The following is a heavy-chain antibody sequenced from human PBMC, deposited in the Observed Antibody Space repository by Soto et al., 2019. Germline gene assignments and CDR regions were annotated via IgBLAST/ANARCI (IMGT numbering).Heavy chain of an antibody. CDR3: VKKWSFNSGYDY. CDR1: GFTFSNYA. V-gene: IGHV3-64D*08. D-gene: IGHD5-12*01. J-gene: IGHJ4*02. CDR2: ISNNGDHT. Sequence: PGGSLRLSCSASGFTFSNYAMHWVRQAPGKGPEYVSAISNNGDHTYYADSVKGRFTVARDNSKNTLYLQMSSLRADDTAVYYRVKKWSFNSGYDYWGQGTQVTVSS.